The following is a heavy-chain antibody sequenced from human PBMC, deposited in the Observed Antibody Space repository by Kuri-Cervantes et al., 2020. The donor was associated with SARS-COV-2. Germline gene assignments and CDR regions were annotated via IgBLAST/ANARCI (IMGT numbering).Heavy chain of an antibody. CDR2: IRNYGGSP. Sequence: GESLKISCSASGFIFRNYVMYWVRQAPGKGLECVSSIRNYGGSPYYGDSVKGRFTISRDNSKNTLYLQMDSLRVEDTAVYYCVGDESNVVQRGFWGQGSLVTVSS. J-gene: IGHJ4*02. CDR3: VGDESNVVQRGF. CDR1: GFIFRNYV. V-gene: IGHV3-64D*08. D-gene: IGHD2-21*01.